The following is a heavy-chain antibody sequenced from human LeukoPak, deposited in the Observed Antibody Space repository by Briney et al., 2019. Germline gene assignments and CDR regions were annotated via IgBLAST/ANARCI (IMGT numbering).Heavy chain of an antibody. J-gene: IGHJ4*02. V-gene: IGHV1-69*01. Sequence: SVKVSCRASGGTFSSYAISWVRQAPGQGLEWMGGIIPIFGTANYAQKFQGRVTITADESTSTAYMELSSLRSEDTAVYYCASRGYGSGSTLGFDYWGQGTLVTVSS. CDR2: IIPIFGTA. CDR1: GGTFSSYA. CDR3: ASRGYGSGSTLGFDY. D-gene: IGHD3-10*01.